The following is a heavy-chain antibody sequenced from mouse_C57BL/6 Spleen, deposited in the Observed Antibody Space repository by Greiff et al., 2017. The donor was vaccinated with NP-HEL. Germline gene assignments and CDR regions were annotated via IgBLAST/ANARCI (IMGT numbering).Heavy chain of an antibody. CDR1: GYTFTSYW. J-gene: IGHJ2*01. V-gene: IGHV1-61*01. CDR2: IYPSDSET. CDR3: ARGDYLDY. D-gene: IGHD2-13*01. Sequence: QVQLQQPGAELVRPGSSVKLSCKASGYTFTSYWMDWVKQRPGQGLEWIGNIYPSDSETHYNQKFKDKATLTVDKSSSTAYMPLSSLTSEDSAVYYCARGDYLDYWGQGTTLTVSS.